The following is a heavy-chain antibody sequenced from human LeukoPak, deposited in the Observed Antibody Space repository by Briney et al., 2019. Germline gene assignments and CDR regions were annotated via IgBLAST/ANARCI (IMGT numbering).Heavy chain of an antibody. Sequence: SGGSLRLSCAASGFTFSSYSMNWVRQAPGEGLEWVSSISSSSSYIYYADSVKGRFTISRDNTKNSLYLQMNSLRAEDTAVYYCARVTSGGSCPSFDLWGRGTLVTVSS. V-gene: IGHV3-21*01. D-gene: IGHD2-15*01. CDR2: ISSSSSYI. J-gene: IGHJ2*01. CDR1: GFTFSSYS. CDR3: ARVTSGGSCPSFDL.